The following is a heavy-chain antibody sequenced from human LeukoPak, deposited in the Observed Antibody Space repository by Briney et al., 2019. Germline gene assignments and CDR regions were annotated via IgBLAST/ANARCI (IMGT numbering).Heavy chain of an antibody. D-gene: IGHD4-17*01. V-gene: IGHV3-11*04. J-gene: IGHJ4*02. CDR3: ARDPAYTVTTGLDY. Sequence: GGSLRLSCAVSGFTFSDYYMSWIRQAPGKGLEWISYISSSGSTIYYTDSVKGRFTISRDNAKNSLYLQMNSLRAEDTAVYYCARDPAYTVTTGLDYWGQGTLVTVSS. CDR1: GFTFSDYY. CDR2: ISSSGSTI.